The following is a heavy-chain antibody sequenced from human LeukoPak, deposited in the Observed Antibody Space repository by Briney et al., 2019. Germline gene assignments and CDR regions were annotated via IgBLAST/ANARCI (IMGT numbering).Heavy chain of an antibody. CDR3: ARDRNYYGSGSIGYFDY. D-gene: IGHD3-10*01. CDR2: ISSSSSYI. Sequence: PGGSLRLSCAASGFTFSSYSMNWVRQAPGKGLEWVSSISSSSSYIYYADSVKGRFTISRDNAKNSLYLQMNSLRAEDTAVYYCARDRNYYGSGSIGYFDYWGQGTLVTVSS. CDR1: GFTFSSYS. J-gene: IGHJ4*02. V-gene: IGHV3-21*01.